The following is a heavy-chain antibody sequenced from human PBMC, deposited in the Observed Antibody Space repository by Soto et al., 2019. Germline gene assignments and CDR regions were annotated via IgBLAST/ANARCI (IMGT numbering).Heavy chain of an antibody. CDR3: ATNRGSRSYTNWNLDV. D-gene: IGHD1-26*01. Sequence: EVQVLESGGGLVQPGGSLRLSCAASGFTFSNYAMSWVRQAPRKGLEWVSTIPGGGDYKHSKDSVKRRFTISRDNSSNTLFLQMNSLRAEDTVVYYCATNRGSRSYTNWNLDVWGRGTLVTVSS. V-gene: IGHV3-23*01. CDR1: GFTFSNYA. CDR2: IPGGGDYK. J-gene: IGHJ2*01.